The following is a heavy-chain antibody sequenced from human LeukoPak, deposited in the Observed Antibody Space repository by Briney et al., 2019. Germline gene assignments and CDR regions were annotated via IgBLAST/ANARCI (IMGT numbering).Heavy chain of an antibody. Sequence: GGSLRLSCTASGFTFINYSMNWVRQAPGKGLEWLSVISGGSSGSTYYADSVTGRFTVSGDNSKNTLYLQMNSLRAEDTAVYYCAKSASDGGATFDYFDYWGQGTLVTVSS. J-gene: IGHJ4*02. V-gene: IGHV3-23*01. CDR3: AKSASDGGATFDYFDY. CDR2: ISGGSSGST. CDR1: GFTFINYS. D-gene: IGHD1-26*01.